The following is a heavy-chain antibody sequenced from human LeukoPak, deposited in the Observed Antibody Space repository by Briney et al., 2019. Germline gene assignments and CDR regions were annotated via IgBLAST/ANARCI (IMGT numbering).Heavy chain of an antibody. V-gene: IGHV3-11*01. CDR3: VKEGGSFLTWFDS. CDR2: ISSSGSTI. CDR1: GFTFSDYY. Sequence: GGSLRLSCAASGFTFSDYYMSWIRQAPGKGLEWVSYISSSGSTIYYADSVKGRFTISRDNSKNTLFLQMNSLTAEDTAIYYCVKEGGSFLTWFDSWGQGSLVTVSS. J-gene: IGHJ5*01. D-gene: IGHD2-15*01.